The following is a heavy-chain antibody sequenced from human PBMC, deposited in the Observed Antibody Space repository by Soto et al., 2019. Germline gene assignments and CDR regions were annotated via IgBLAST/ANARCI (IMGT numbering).Heavy chain of an antibody. CDR1: GGTISTSSYY. CDR3: ARRLYYDSSGFEGGGMDV. V-gene: IGHV4-39*01. D-gene: IGHD3-22*01. CDR2: IYYSGST. Sequence: SETLSLTCTDSGGTISTSSYYGGWIRRQLGKGFEWIGSIYYSGSTSYHPSLKSRVTISVDTSKNQFSLKLSSVTAADTAVYYCARRLYYDSSGFEGGGMDVWGQGTTVT. J-gene: IGHJ6*02.